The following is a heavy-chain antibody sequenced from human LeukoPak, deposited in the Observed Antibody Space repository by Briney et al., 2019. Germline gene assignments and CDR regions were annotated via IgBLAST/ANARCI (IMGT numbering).Heavy chain of an antibody. Sequence: ASVKVSCKASGYTFTSYGISWVRQAPGQGLEGMGWISAYNGNTNYAQKFQGRVTMTGDTSTNTVYMELSSLRSEDAAGYYWARGGRRGLCSTTGCSTLYYFDFWGQGTLVTVSS. CDR2: ISAYNGNT. CDR1: GYTFTSYG. CDR3: ARGGRRGLCSTTGCSTLYYFDF. D-gene: IGHD2-2*01. J-gene: IGHJ4*02. V-gene: IGHV1-18*01.